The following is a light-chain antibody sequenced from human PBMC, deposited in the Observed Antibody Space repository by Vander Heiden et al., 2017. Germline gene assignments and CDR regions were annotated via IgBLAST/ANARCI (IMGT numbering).Light chain of an antibody. CDR2: EVS. V-gene: IGLV2-14*01. J-gene: IGLJ1*01. CDR1: SSDVGGYNY. Sequence: QSATTQPDTGSWSAGQWITISCTGTSSDVGGYNYVSWYQQHPGKAPKLMIYEVSNRPSGVSNRFSGSKSGNTASLTISGLQAEDEADYYCSSYTSSSNPYVFGTGTKVTVL. CDR3: SSYTSSSNPYV.